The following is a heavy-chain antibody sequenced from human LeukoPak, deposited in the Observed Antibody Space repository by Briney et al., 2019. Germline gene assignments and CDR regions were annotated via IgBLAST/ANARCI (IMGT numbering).Heavy chain of an antibody. Sequence: GGSLRLSCAASGFTFSDYYMSWIRQAPGKGLEWVSYISSSGSTIYYADSVKGRFTISRDNAQNSLYLQMNSLRAEDTAVYYCARSSQYYYDSSGYWRNWGQGTLVTVSS. J-gene: IGHJ4*02. V-gene: IGHV3-11*01. D-gene: IGHD3-22*01. CDR1: GFTFSDYY. CDR3: ARSSQYYYDSSGYWRN. CDR2: ISSSGSTI.